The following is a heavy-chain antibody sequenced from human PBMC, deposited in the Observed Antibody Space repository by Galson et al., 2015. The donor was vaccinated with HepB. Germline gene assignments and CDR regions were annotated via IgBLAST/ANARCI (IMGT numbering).Heavy chain of an antibody. CDR2: IYSDGTT. J-gene: IGHJ4*01. CDR3: ASHPDYGDF. V-gene: IGHV4-59*08. Sequence: SETLSLTCTVSGVSIGTYYWSWFRQSLGKRMEWIGYIYSDGTTTYTPSLKSRITISIDTSKRQLSLTVRSVTAADTAVYSCASHPDYGDFWGQGTLVTVSS. CDR1: GVSIGTYY.